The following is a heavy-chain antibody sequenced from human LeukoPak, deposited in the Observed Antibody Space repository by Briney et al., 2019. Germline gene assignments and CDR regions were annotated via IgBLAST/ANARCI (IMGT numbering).Heavy chain of an antibody. J-gene: IGHJ6*03. CDR1: GYTFTRYD. CDR3: ARGGSYPPDYYYYMDV. V-gene: IGHV1-8*01. D-gene: IGHD1-26*01. CDR2: MNPNRGNT. Sequence: ASVKVSCKASGYTFTRYDINWVRQATRQGLEWMGWMNPNRGNTGYAQKFQGRVTMTRNTSISTAYMELSSLRSEDTAVYYCARGGSYPPDYYYYMDVWGKGTTVTVSS.